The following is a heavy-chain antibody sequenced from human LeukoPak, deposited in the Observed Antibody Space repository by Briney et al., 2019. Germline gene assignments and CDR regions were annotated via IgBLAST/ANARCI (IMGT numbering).Heavy chain of an antibody. CDR2: IYTSGST. CDR3: ARAYGYFDY. D-gene: IGHD3-10*01. Sequence: KPSETLSLTCTVSGGSISSYYWSWIRQPAGKGLGWIGRIYTSGSTNYNPSLKSRVTMSVDTSKNQFSLKLSSVTAADTAVYYCARAYGYFDYWGQGTLVTVSS. V-gene: IGHV4-4*07. J-gene: IGHJ4*02. CDR1: GGSISSYY.